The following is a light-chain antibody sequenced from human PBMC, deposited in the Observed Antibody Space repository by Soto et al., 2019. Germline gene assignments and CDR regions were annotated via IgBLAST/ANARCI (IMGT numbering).Light chain of an antibody. CDR2: GAS. CDR1: QSVSSSY. J-gene: IGKJ1*01. V-gene: IGKV3-20*01. Sequence: EIVLTQSPGTLSLSPGERATLSCRASQSVSSSYLAWYQQKPGQAPRLLIYGASSSATGIPDRFSGSGSGTDFTLTISRLEPEDFAVYYCQQYGSSRLTFGQGTKVEIK. CDR3: QQYGSSRLT.